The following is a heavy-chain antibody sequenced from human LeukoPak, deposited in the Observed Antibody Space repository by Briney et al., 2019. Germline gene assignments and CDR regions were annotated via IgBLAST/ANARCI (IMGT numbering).Heavy chain of an antibody. CDR1: GYTFTSYP. Sequence: ASVKVSCKASGYTFTSYPINWVRQATGQGLEWMGWMSPNSGDTGFAQKFQGRVTMTRNTSITTAYMELSSLRSDDTAIYYCARGVAAGYDYWGQGTLVTVSS. CDR3: ARGVAAGYDY. CDR2: MSPNSGDT. D-gene: IGHD6-13*01. V-gene: IGHV1-8*01. J-gene: IGHJ4*02.